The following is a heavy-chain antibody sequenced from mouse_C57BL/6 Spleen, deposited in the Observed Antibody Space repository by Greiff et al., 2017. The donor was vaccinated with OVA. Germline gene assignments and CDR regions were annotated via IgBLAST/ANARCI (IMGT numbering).Heavy chain of an antibody. Sequence: VKLVESGAELVMPGASVKLSCKASGYTFTSYWMHWVKQRPGQGLEWIGEIDPSDSYTNYNQKFKGKSTLTVDKSSSTAYMQLSSLTSEDSAVYYCARRGYGSSHGHYYAMDYWGQGTSVTVSS. J-gene: IGHJ4*01. CDR3: ARRGYGSSHGHYYAMDY. D-gene: IGHD1-1*01. V-gene: IGHV1-69*01. CDR1: GYTFTSYW. CDR2: IDPSDSYT.